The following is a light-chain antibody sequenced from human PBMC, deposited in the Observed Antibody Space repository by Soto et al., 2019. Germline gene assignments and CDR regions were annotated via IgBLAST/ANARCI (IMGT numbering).Light chain of an antibody. V-gene: IGLV2-14*01. CDR1: SSDVGGYNY. CDR2: DVS. Sequence: QSVLTQAASVSGSPGQSITISCTGTSSDVGGYNYVSWYQQHPGKAPKLMIYDVSNRPSGVSNRFSGSKSGNTASLTISGLQAEDEADYYCSSYTSSSPLVVVFGGGTKLTVL. J-gene: IGLJ2*01. CDR3: SSYTSSSPLVVV.